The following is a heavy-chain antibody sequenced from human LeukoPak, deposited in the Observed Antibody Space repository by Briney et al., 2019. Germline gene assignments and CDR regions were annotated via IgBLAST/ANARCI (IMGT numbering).Heavy chain of an antibody. J-gene: IGHJ4*02. CDR2: INAGNGNT. CDR1: GYTFTSYA. CDR3: ARGPGQGGLWELLLGY. V-gene: IGHV1-3*01. D-gene: IGHD1-26*01. Sequence: ASVKVSCKASGYTFTSYAMHWVRHAPGQRLEWMGWINAGNGNTKYSQKFQGRVTITRDTSASTAYMELSSLRSEDTAVYYCARGPGQGGLWELLLGYWGQGTLVTVSS.